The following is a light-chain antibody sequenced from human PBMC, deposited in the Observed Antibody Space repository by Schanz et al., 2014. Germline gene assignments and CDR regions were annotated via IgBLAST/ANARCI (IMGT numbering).Light chain of an antibody. CDR1: SSDVGSYKL. V-gene: IGLV2-23*01. CDR2: EAN. Sequence: QSALTQPASVSGSPGQSITISCTGTSSDVGSYKLVSWYQHHPGKAPKLMIYEANKRPSGVSNRFSASKSGYTASLTISGLQAEDEADYYCCSYADGSTLIFGGGTKLTVL. CDR3: CSYADGSTLI. J-gene: IGLJ2*01.